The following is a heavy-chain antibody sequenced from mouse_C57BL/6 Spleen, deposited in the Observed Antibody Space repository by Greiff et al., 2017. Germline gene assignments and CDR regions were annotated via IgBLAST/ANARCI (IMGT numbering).Heavy chain of an antibody. J-gene: IGHJ1*03. D-gene: IGHD2-2*01. CDR2: ISSGSSTI. CDR3: ARRGYQDWYFEV. V-gene: IGHV5-17*01. Sequence: EVQGVESGGGLVKPGGSLKLSCAASGFTFSDYGMHWVRQAPEKGLEWVAYISSGSSTIYYADTVKGRFTISRDNAKTTLFLQLTSLRSEDTAMYDCARRGYQDWYFEVWGTGTTVTVSS. CDR1: GFTFSDYG.